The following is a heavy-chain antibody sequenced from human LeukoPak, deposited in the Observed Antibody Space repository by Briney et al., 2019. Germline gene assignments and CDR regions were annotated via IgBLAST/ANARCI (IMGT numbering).Heavy chain of an antibody. J-gene: IGHJ4*02. CDR1: GGSISSYY. CDR2: IYYSGST. Sequence: SETLSLTCTASGGSISSYYWSWIRQPPGKGLEWIGYIYYSGSTNYNPSLKSRVTISVDTSKNQFSLKLSSVTAADTAVYYCARHAFDSSGYYGYWGQGTLVTVSS. D-gene: IGHD3-22*01. V-gene: IGHV4-59*08. CDR3: ARHAFDSSGYYGY.